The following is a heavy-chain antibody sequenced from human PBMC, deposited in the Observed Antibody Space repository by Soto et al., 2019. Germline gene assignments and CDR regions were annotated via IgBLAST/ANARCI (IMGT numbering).Heavy chain of an antibody. CDR2: IIPIFGTA. J-gene: IGHJ5*02. V-gene: IGHV1-69*12. D-gene: IGHD3-9*01. CDR3: ARDCRYYDILTGYKNWFDP. CDR1: GGTFSSYA. Sequence: QVQLVQSGAEVKKPGSSVKVSCKASGGTFSSYAISWVRQAPGQVLEWMGGIIPIFGTANYAQKFQGRVTITADESTSTAYMELSSLRSEDTAVYYCARDCRYYDILTGYKNWFDPWCQGTLVTVSS.